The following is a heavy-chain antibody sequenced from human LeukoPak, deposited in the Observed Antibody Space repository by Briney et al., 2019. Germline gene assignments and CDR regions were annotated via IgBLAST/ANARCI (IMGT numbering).Heavy chain of an antibody. CDR1: GGSISSYY. D-gene: IGHD6-13*01. CDR3: ASESVGSSSSYCFDF. J-gene: IGHJ4*02. Sequence: SETLSLTCTDPGGSISSYYRSWIRPPAGKGLEWIGRIYTRGSTNTNPSPKSPVTMSVDTTKNQFSLNLSSVTAADTAVYFSASESVGSSSSYCFDFWGQGTLVTVSS. V-gene: IGHV4-4*07. CDR2: IYTRGST.